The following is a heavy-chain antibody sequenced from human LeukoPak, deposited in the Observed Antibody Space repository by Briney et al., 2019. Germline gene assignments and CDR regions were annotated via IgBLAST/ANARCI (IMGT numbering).Heavy chain of an antibody. Sequence: GGSLRLSCAASGFTFSSYEMNWVRQAPGKGLEWVSYISSSGTTIYYADSVKGRFTISRDNAKNSLYLQMSSLRAEDTAVYYCAIGLFEEQQPYWGQGTLVTVSS. CDR2: ISSSGTTI. J-gene: IGHJ4*02. V-gene: IGHV3-48*03. CDR1: GFTFSSYE. D-gene: IGHD6-13*01. CDR3: AIGLFEEQQPY.